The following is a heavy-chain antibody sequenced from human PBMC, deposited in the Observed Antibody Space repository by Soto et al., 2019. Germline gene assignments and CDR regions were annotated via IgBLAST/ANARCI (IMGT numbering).Heavy chain of an antibody. V-gene: IGHV3-30-3*01. J-gene: IGHJ3*02. D-gene: IGHD2-15*01. CDR3: ARAVASGTFDI. CDR1: GFTFSSYA. CDR2: ISYDGSNK. Sequence: GGSLILSCAASGFTFSSYAMHWVRQAPGKGLEWVAVISYDGSNKYYADSVKGRFTISRDNSKNTLYLQMNSLRAEDTAVYYCARAVASGTFDIWGQGTMVTVSS.